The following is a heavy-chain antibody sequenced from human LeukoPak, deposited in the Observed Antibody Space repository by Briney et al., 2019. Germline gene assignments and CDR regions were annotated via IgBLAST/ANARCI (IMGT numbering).Heavy chain of an antibody. Sequence: PGGSLRLSCAASGFTFSSYWMSWVRQAPGKGLEWVANIKQDGSEKYYVDSVKGRFTISRDNAKNSLYLQMNSLRAEDTAVYYCARVNCGGDCYSGAYFDYWGQGTLVTVSS. CDR1: GFTFSSYW. J-gene: IGHJ4*02. V-gene: IGHV3-7*01. CDR3: ARVNCGGDCYSGAYFDY. D-gene: IGHD2-21*02. CDR2: IKQDGSEK.